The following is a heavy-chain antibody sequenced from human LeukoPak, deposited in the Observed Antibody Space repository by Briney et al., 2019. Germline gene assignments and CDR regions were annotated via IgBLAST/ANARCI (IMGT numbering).Heavy chain of an antibody. D-gene: IGHD2-2*02. V-gene: IGHV1-69*13. J-gene: IGHJ6*03. CDR1: GGTFSSYA. Sequence: SVKVSCKASGGTFSSYAISWVRQAPGQGLEWMGGIIPIFGTANYAQKLQGRVTITADESTSTAYMELSSLRSEDTAVYYCARGPIVVVPAAIHSHYYYMDVWGKGTTVTVSS. CDR2: IIPIFGTA. CDR3: ARGPIVVVPAAIHSHYYYMDV.